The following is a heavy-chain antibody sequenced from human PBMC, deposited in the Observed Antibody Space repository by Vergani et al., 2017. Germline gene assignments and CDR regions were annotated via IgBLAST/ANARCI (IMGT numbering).Heavy chain of an antibody. CDR3: ARRNSVGATMFDAFDI. CDR1: GGPISSSNW. V-gene: IGHV4-4*02. CDR2: IYHSGST. J-gene: IGHJ3*02. D-gene: IGHD1-26*01. Sequence: QVQLPESGPGLVKPSGTLSLTCAVSGGPISSSNWWSWVRQPPGKGLEWIGEIYHSGSTNYNPSLKSRVTITVDKSKNQFSLKLSSVTAADTAVYYCARRNSVGATMFDAFDIWGQGTMVTVSS.